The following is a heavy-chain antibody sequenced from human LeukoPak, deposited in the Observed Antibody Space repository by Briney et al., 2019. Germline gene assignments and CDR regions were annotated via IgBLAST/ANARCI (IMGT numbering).Heavy chain of an antibody. V-gene: IGHV3-7*01. CDR3: ARTTSGSYYSRFDF. CDR2: INKYRSEK. J-gene: IGHJ4*02. CDR1: GFTFNTYW. D-gene: IGHD1-26*01. Sequence: GGALRLSCAASGFTFNTYWMTWVRQAPGKGRDGVAHINKYRSEKNYVDSVTGRFLIYRDNARNSLYLKMSSLRADDTAIYYCARTTSGSYYSRFDFWGQGTLVTVSS.